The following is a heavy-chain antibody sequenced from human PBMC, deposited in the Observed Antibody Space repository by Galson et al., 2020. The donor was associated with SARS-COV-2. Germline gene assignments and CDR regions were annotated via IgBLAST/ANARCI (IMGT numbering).Heavy chain of an antibody. D-gene: IGHD6-13*01. V-gene: IGHV3-74*01. CDR3: AREYVEEVLQLTGYYYYYYGMDV. CDR1: EFTFSNYW. Sequence: GGSLRLSCAASEFTFSNYWMHWVRQVPGKGLVCVARINSDGSSTTYADSVTGRFTLSRDNAKNTLYLQMNSLRAEDTAVYYCAREYVEEVLQLTGYYYYYYGMDVWGQGTTVTVSS. J-gene: IGHJ6*02. CDR2: INSDGSST.